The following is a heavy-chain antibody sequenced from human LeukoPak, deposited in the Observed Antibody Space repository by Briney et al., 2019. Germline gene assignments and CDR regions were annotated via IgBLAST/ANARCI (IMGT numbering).Heavy chain of an antibody. CDR1: GYSFTNYW. CDR3: ARLGDSSGYFSNYFDP. CDR2: IYPGDSDT. Sequence: GESLKISCKGSGYSFTNYWIGWVRQMPGEGLEWMGIIYPGDSDTRYNPSFQGQVTISADKSIATAYLQWSSLKASDTAMDYCARLGDSSGYFSNYFDPWGQGTLVTVSS. V-gene: IGHV5-51*01. J-gene: IGHJ5*02. D-gene: IGHD3-22*01.